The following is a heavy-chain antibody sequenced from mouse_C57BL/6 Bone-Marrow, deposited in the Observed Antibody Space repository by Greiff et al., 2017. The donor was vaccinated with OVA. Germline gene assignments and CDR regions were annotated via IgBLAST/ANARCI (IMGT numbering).Heavy chain of an antibody. CDR3: TRRGGGMYYYGSSLYYYAMDY. CDR1: GYTFTDYE. J-gene: IGHJ4*01. Sequence: SGAELVRPGASVTLSCKASGYTFTDYEMHWVKQTPVHGLEWIGAIDPETGGTAYNQKFKGKAILTADKSSSTAYMELRSLTSEDSAVYYCTRRGGGMYYYGSSLYYYAMDYWGQGTTVTVSS. D-gene: IGHD1-1*01. V-gene: IGHV1-15*01. CDR2: IDPETGGT.